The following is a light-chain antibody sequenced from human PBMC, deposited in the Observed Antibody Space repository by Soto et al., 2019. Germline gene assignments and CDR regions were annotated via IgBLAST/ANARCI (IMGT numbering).Light chain of an antibody. CDR2: AAS. J-gene: IGKJ3*01. CDR3: QQSYSTPL. CDR1: QGISSY. Sequence: DIQMTQSPSSLSASVGDRVTITCRASQGISSYLNWYQQKPRKAPKLLIYAASSLQSGVPSRFSGSGCGTDFPLTISSLQPEDFATYYCQQSYSTPLFGPGTKVDIK. V-gene: IGKV1-39*01.